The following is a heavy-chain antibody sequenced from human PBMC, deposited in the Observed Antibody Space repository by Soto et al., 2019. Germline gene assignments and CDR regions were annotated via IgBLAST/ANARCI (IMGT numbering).Heavy chain of an antibody. CDR1: GYTLTDLS. J-gene: IGHJ5*02. Sequence: ASVRVSCKVSGYTLTDLSMHWLRQAPGKGLEWMGGFDPEDGETIYAQKFQGRVTKTEDTSTDTAYMELSSLRSEDTAVYYCAPDQGRFLEWTRNWFDPWGQGTLVTVSS. V-gene: IGHV1-24*01. CDR2: FDPEDGET. D-gene: IGHD3-3*01. CDR3: APDQGRFLEWTRNWFDP.